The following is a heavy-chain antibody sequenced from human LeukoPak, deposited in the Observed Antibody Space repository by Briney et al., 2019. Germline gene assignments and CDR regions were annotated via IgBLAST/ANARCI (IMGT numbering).Heavy chain of an antibody. CDR2: IYYSGST. D-gene: IGHD3-16*01. CDR1: GGSISSYY. J-gene: IGHJ4*02. CDR3: ARMGGYFDY. Sequence: SETLSLTCTVSGGSISSYYWSWIRQPPGKGLEWIGYIYYSGSTNYNPSLKSRVTTSVDTSKSQFSLKLSSVTAADTAVYYCARMGGYFDYWGQGTLVTVSS. V-gene: IGHV4-59*12.